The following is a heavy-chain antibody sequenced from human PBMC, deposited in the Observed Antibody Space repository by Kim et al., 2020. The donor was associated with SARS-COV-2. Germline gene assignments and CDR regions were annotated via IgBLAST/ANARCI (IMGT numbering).Heavy chain of an antibody. V-gene: IGHV4-34*01. CDR1: GGSFSGYY. J-gene: IGHJ4*02. D-gene: IGHD4-17*01. Sequence: SETLSLTCAVYGGSFSGYYWSWIRQPPGKGLEWIGEINHSGSTNYNPSLKSRVTISVDTSKNQFSLKLSSVTAADTAVYYCARSFTVTDGIDYWGQGTLVTVSS. CDR3: ARSFTVTDGIDY. CDR2: INHSGST.